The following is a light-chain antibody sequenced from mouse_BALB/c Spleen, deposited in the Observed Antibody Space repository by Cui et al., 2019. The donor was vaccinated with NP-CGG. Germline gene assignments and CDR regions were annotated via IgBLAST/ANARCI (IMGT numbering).Light chain of an antibody. CDR2: GTN. Sequence: QAVVTQESALTTSHGATVTLTCRSSIGAVTTSNYANWVQEKPDHLFTGLIGGTNNRAPGVPARFSGSLIGDKAALTITGAQTEDEAIYFCALWYSNHWVFGGGTKLTVL. CDR1: IGAVTTSNY. CDR3: ALWYSNHWV. J-gene: IGLJ1*01. V-gene: IGLV1*01.